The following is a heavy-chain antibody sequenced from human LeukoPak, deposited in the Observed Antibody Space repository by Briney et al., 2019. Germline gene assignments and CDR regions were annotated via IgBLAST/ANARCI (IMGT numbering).Heavy chain of an antibody. V-gene: IGHV1-2*02. D-gene: IGHD3-10*01. CDR3: ARGCIIMGRGPNSNWCDP. CDR2: INPNSGGT. CDR1: GYTFTGYY. Sequence: ASVKVSCKASGYTFTGYYMHWVRQAPGQGLEWMGWINPNSGGTNYAQKFQGRVTMTRDTSISTAYMELSRLRSEDTAVYCCARGCIIMGRGPNSNWCDPWGQGTLLTVSS. J-gene: IGHJ5*02.